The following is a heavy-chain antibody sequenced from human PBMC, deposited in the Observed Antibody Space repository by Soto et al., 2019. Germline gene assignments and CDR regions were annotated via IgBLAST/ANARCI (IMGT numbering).Heavy chain of an antibody. CDR2: ISWNSGSL. J-gene: IGHJ4*02. CDR3: AKDISLLPETPDY. CDR1: GFTFKDYA. Sequence: GGSLRLSCAASGFTFKDYAMHWVRQAPGKGLEWVSGISWNSGSLVYADSVKGRFTISRDNAKNSLYLQMNSLRAEDTAFYYCAKDISLLPETPDYWGLGTLVTVSS. V-gene: IGHV3-9*01.